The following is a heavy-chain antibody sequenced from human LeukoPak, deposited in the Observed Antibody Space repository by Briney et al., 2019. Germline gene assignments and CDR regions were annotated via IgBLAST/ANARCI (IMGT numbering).Heavy chain of an antibody. J-gene: IGHJ5*02. V-gene: IGHV4-59*01. Sequence: SETLSLTCTVSGGSISSYYWSWIRQPPGKGLEWIGYIYYSGSTNYNPSLKSRVTISVDTSKNQFSLKLSSVTAADTAVYYCARLAANWFDPWGQGTLVAVSS. CDR1: GGSISSYY. CDR3: ARLAANWFDP. D-gene: IGHD6-13*01. CDR2: IYYSGST.